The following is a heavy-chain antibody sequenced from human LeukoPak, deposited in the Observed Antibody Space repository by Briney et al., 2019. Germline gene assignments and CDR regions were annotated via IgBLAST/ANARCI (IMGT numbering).Heavy chain of an antibody. D-gene: IGHD2-2*01. CDR1: GFTFSDYW. CDR2: IKQDGSAK. V-gene: IGHV3-7*01. CDR3: ARWRGSTSERSDY. Sequence: GGSLRLSYTASGFTFSDYWMTWVRQAPGKGLEWVANIKQDGSAKYYVDSVKGRFTISRDNAKNSLYLQMDSLRVEDTATYYCARWRGSTSERSDYWGQGTLVTVSS. J-gene: IGHJ4*02.